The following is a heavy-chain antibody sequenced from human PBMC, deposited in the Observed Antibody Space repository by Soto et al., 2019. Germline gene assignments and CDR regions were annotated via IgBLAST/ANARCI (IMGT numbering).Heavy chain of an antibody. D-gene: IGHD3-3*01. Sequence: HPGGSLRLSCAASGFTFSSYDMHWVRQATGKGLEWVSAIGTAGDTYYPGSVKGRFTISRENAKNSLYLQMNSLRAGDTAVYYCARSNSYDFWSGYPYYYYGMDVWGQGTTVTVSS. V-gene: IGHV3-13*04. CDR1: GFTFSSYD. J-gene: IGHJ6*02. CDR3: ARSNSYDFWSGYPYYYYGMDV. CDR2: IGTAGDT.